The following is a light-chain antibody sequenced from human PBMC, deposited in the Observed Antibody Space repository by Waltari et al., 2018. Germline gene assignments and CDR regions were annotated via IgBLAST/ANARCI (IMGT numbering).Light chain of an antibody. CDR1: QSVLYTSNNKNY. J-gene: IGKJ2*01. V-gene: IGKV4-1*01. CDR2: WAS. Sequence: DIVMTQSPDSQAVSLCESATINCKSSQSVLYTSNNKNYLAWYQQKPGQPPMLLSYWASTRESGVPDRFSGSGSGTDFTLTISSLQAEDVAVYYCQQYYSTPYTFGQGTKLEIK. CDR3: QQYYSTPYT.